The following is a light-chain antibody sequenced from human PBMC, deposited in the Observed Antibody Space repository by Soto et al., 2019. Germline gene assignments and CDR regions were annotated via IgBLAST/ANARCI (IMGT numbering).Light chain of an antibody. J-gene: IGKJ5*01. CDR1: QSLNNW. V-gene: IGKV1-5*01. CDR3: QKYHRASIT. Sequence: DIQMTQSPATLSASVGDRGTITFLASQSLNNWLAWYQQRPGKAPKLLIYDASTLERGVPSRFSGTGSGTEFTLTISSLQPDDFATYYCQKYHRASITFGQGTRLEIK. CDR2: DAS.